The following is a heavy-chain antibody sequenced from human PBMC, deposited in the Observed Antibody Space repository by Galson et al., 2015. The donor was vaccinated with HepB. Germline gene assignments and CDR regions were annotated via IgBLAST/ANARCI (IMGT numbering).Heavy chain of an antibody. CDR2: ISGSGGST. J-gene: IGHJ4*02. V-gene: IGHV3-23*01. CDR1: GFTFNNYV. D-gene: IGHD6-13*01. CDR3: ARNSGSNWFVPYHFDS. Sequence: SLRLSCAASGFTFNNYVMNWVPQSPGKGLEWVSSISGSGGSTYYGGSVKGRFTISRDNSRNTVFLQMNRLRAADTAVYYCARNSGSNWFVPYHFDSWGQGTLVTVSS.